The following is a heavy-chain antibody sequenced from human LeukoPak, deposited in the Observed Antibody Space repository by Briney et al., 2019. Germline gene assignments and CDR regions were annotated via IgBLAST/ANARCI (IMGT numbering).Heavy chain of an antibody. CDR3: ARGLRYSSGWLDY. Sequence: GGSLRLSCAASGFTFSNNAIHWVRQAPGKGLEWVAVISYDGSNKYYADSVKGRFTISRDNSKNTLYLQMNSLRAEDTAVYYCARGLRYSSGWLDYWGQGTLVTVSS. D-gene: IGHD6-19*01. V-gene: IGHV3-30-3*01. CDR2: ISYDGSNK. J-gene: IGHJ4*02. CDR1: GFTFSNNA.